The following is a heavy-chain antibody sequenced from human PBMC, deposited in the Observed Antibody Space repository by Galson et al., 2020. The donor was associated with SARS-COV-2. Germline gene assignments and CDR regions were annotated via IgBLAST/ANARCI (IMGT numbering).Heavy chain of an antibody. J-gene: IGHJ4*02. Sequence: GGSLRLSCAASGFTFSDYYMDWVRQAPGKGLEWVGRTRNKANNYTTQYAAFVKGRFSISRDHSKNSLYLQMNNLETEDTAVYYFARAGILRPPALDCWGQGTLVTVSS. CDR1: GFTFSDYY. V-gene: IGHV3-72*01. D-gene: IGHD2-15*01. CDR3: ARAGILRPPALDC. CDR2: TRNKANNYTT.